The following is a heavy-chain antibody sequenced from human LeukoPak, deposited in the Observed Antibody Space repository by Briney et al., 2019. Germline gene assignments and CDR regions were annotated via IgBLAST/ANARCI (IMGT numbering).Heavy chain of an antibody. D-gene: IGHD4-17*01. CDR1: GVSISSYY. CDR2: IYTSGST. CDR3: ATQRVYGDYWGFDY. J-gene: IGHJ4*02. V-gene: IGHV4-4*07. Sequence: SETLSLTCTVSGVSISSYYWSWIRQPAGKGLEWIGRIYTSGSTNYNPSLKSRVTMPVDKSKNQFSLKLSSVTAADTAVYYCATQRVYGDYWGFDYWGQGTLVTVSS.